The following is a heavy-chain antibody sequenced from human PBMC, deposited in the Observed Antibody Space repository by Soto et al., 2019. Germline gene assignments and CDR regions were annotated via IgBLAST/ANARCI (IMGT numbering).Heavy chain of an antibody. V-gene: IGHV4-31*03. Sequence: SETLSLTCTVSGGSISSGGYYWSWIRQHPGKGLEWIGYIYYSGNTYYTPSLESRVTISIDTSKNQFSLKLRSVTAADTAVYYCARDLENHDAFDIWGQGTMVTVSS. CDR3: ARDLENHDAFDI. J-gene: IGHJ3*02. CDR1: GGSISSGGYY. D-gene: IGHD1-1*01. CDR2: IYYSGNT.